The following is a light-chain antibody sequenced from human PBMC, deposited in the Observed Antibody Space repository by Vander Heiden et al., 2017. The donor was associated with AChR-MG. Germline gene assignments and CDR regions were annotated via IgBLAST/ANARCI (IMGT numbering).Light chain of an antibody. V-gene: IGKV3-20*01. CDR1: QSVSSSY. CDR2: GAS. J-gene: IGKJ1*01. Sequence: EIVLTQSPGTLSLSPGERATRSCRASQSVSSSYLAWYQQKPGQAPRLLIYGASNRATGIPDRFSGSGSGTDFTLTISRLEPEDFAVYYCQQYGSSLGTFGQGTKVEIK. CDR3: QQYGSSLGT.